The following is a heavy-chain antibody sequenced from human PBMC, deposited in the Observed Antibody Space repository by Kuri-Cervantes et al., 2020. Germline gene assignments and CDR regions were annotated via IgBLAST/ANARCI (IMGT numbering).Heavy chain of an antibody. J-gene: IGHJ4*02. D-gene: IGHD6-19*01. Sequence: SVKVSCKASGGTFSSYAISWVRQAPGQGLEWMGGIIPIFGTANYAQKFQGRVTITADESTGTAYMELSSLRSEDTAVYYCASGVAVAGPFSYWGQGTLVTVSS. CDR3: ASGVAVAGPFSY. CDR2: IIPIFGTA. CDR1: GGTFSSYA. V-gene: IGHV1-69*13.